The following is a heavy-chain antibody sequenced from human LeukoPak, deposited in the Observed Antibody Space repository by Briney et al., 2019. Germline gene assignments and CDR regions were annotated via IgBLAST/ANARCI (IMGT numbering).Heavy chain of an antibody. Sequence: PGGSLRLSXXXXGFTFXXXXXXXXXXAPGXXXXXXXXXXSXXSNKYXAVXVXXXXXXXRDNSKNTLFLQMNSLRAEDTAVYYCARDPNQDTYGMDVWGQGATVTVSS. CDR2: XXSXXSNK. V-gene: IGHV3-33*08. D-gene: IGHD2-15*01. CDR3: ARDPNQDTYGMDV. J-gene: IGHJ6*02. CDR1: GFTFXXXX.